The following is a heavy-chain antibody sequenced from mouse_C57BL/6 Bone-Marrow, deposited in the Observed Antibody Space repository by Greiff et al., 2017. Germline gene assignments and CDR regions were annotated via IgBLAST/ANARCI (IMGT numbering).Heavy chain of an antibody. CDR2: INPNYGTT. CDR1: GYSFTDYN. J-gene: IGHJ1*03. D-gene: IGHD1-1*01. V-gene: IGHV1-39*01. Sequence: VQLKESGPELVKPGASVKISCKASGYSFTDYNMNWVKQSNGKSLEWIGVINPNYGTTSYNQKFKGKATLTVDQSSSTAYMQLNSLTSEDSAVYYGARNYYGSSWGDWYFDVWGTGTTVTVSS. CDR3: ARNYYGSSWGDWYFDV.